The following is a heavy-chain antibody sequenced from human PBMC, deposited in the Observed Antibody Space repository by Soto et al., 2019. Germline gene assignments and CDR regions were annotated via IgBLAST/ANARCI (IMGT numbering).Heavy chain of an antibody. D-gene: IGHD6-19*01. Sequence: VSWEASGDRYTGNYMRWVQQAHGQGLEGMGWINPNSGGTNYAQKFQCRVTMTRDTSISTAYMELRSLRSDDTAVYYCARDSTYSRAWYGGYYYYSGMAVRLNRTTVPGSP. J-gene: IGHJ6*04. CDR1: GDRYTGNY. V-gene: IGHV1-2*02. CDR2: INPNSGGT. CDR3: ARDSTYSRAWYGGYYYYSGMAV.